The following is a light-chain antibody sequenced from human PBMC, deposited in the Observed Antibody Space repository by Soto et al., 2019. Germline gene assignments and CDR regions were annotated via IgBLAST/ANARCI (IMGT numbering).Light chain of an antibody. CDR1: QSVTINY. V-gene: IGKV3-20*01. Sequence: EIVLTQPPGTLSLSPGERATLSCRASQSVTINYLAWYQQKPGQAPRLLIYGASSRATGIPDRFSGSGSGTDFTLTISRLEPEDFAVYYCQQYGSSPGTFGQGTKVDIK. CDR2: GAS. J-gene: IGKJ1*01. CDR3: QQYGSSPGT.